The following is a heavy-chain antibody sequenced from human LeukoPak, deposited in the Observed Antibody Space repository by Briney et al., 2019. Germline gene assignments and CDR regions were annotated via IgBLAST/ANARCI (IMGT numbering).Heavy chain of an antibody. V-gene: IGHV4-31*03. J-gene: IGHJ3*02. Sequence: SQALSLTCTVSRGSISSGGYYWSWIRQHPGKGLEWIGYIYYSGNTYYNPSLKSRVTISVDTSKNQFSLKLSSVTAADTAVYFCAREARVDRAFDIWGQGTMVTVSA. CDR3: AREARVDRAFDI. CDR2: IYYSGNT. CDR1: RGSISSGGYY. D-gene: IGHD3-9*01.